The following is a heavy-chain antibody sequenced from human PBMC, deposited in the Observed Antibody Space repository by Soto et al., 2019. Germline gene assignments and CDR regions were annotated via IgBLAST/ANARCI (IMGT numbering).Heavy chain of an antibody. J-gene: IGHJ4*02. V-gene: IGHV3-53*01. Sequence: GGSLRLSCSVAGFTVSGSMSWVRQAPGKGLECVSFIHSDGSTHYTDSVRGRFTISRDNSKNTLYLQMDRLRVDDTAVYFCARDACGPFDYWGQATLVTVSS. CDR3: ARDACGPFDY. D-gene: IGHD2-21*01. CDR1: GFTVSGS. CDR2: IHSDGST.